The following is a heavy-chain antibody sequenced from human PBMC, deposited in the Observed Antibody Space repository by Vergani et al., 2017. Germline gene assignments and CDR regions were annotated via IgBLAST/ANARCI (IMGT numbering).Heavy chain of an antibody. CDR2: MDYSGST. Sequence: QVQLQESGPGLVKPSETLSLTCTVSGDSVISTDYHWGWIRQPPGKGLEWIGSMDYSGSTSYNPSLESRISISFETPKNQFSLRLTSVTAADTAVYYCERKRGACRAAYRHSYDLGGPGTLVGVSS. CDR3: ERKRGACRAAYRHSYDL. V-gene: IGHV4-39*01. CDR1: GDSVISTDYH. J-gene: IGHJ5*02. D-gene: IGHD2-15*01.